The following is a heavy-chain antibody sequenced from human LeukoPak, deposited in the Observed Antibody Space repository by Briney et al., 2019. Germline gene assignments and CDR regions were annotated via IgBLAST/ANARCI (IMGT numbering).Heavy chain of an antibody. CDR2: IKQDGSEK. CDR1: GFTFSSYW. Sequence: GGSLRLSCAASGFTFSSYWMSWVRQAPGKGLEWVANIKQDGSEKYYVDSVKGRFTVSSDNAKNSLYLQMNSLRAEDTAVYYCAKDGGLWVSAHWGDSWGRGTLVTVSS. V-gene: IGHV3-7*03. J-gene: IGHJ4*02. D-gene: IGHD7-27*01. CDR3: AKDGGLWVSAHWGDS.